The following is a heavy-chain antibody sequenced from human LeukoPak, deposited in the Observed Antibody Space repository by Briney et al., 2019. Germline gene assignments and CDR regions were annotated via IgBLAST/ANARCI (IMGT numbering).Heavy chain of an antibody. CDR3: AKRPHPGDFIPLYYFDY. CDR2: ISGNGGST. J-gene: IGHJ4*02. Sequence: GGSLRLSCAASGFTFSSYAMSWVRQAPGKGLEWVSAISGNGGSTYYADSAKGRFTISRDNSKNTLYLQMNSLRAEDTAVYYCAKRPHPGDFIPLYYFDYWGQGTLVTVSS. V-gene: IGHV3-23*01. CDR1: GFTFSSYA. D-gene: IGHD7-27*01.